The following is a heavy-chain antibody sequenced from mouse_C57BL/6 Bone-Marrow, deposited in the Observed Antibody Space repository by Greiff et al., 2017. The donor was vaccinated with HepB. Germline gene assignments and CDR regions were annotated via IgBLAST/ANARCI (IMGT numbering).Heavy chain of an antibody. CDR2: INPYNGGT. V-gene: IGHV1-19*01. D-gene: IGHD3-2*02. CDR3: ARSTRQLRLRAWFAY. J-gene: IGHJ3*01. CDR1: GYTFTDYY. Sequence: DVKLQESGPVLVKPGASVKMSCKASGYTFTDYYMNWVKQSHGKSLEWIGVINPYNGGTSYNQKFKGKATLTVDKSSSTAYMELNSLTSEDSAVYYCARSTRQLRLRAWFAYWGQGTLVTVSA.